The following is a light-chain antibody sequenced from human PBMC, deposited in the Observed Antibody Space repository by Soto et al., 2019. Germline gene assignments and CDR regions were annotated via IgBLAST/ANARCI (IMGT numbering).Light chain of an antibody. CDR1: QNIGSW. CDR2: AAS. V-gene: IGKV1-39*01. J-gene: IGKJ1*01. Sequence: DIQMTHSPSTLSASVGDRVTITCRASQNIGSWLAWYQQKPGKAPKLLIFAASSLQSGVPSRFSGSRSGPDFTLTISSLQPEDFATYYCQQSYSSPPTFGQGTKVDI. CDR3: QQSYSSPPT.